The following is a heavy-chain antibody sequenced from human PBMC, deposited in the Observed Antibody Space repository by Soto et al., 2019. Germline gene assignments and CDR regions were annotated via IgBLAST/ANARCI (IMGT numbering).Heavy chain of an antibody. J-gene: IGHJ4*02. CDR3: AKEAPVAYFDF. CDR2: ISGDATKT. V-gene: IGHV3-23*01. CDR1: GFTVSSYA. Sequence: EVQLLESGGGLIQPGGSLRLSCAASGFTVSSYAMSWVRQAPGKGLDWVSTISGDATKTYYADSVKGRFTISRDNSKNTLYLQMNSLRVEDTAVYFCAKEAPVAYFDFWGQGTLVAVSS. D-gene: IGHD2-15*01.